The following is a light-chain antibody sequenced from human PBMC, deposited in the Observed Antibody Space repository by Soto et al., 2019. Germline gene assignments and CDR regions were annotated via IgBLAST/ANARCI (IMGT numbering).Light chain of an antibody. V-gene: IGLV1-51*01. CDR1: SSNIGNKF. CDR2: GNN. Sequence: QSVLTQPPSVSAAPGQKVTISCSGSSSNIGNKFVSWYQQLPGTAPKLLIYGNNKRPSGIPDRFSGSKSGTSATLVITGLQTGDEADYYCETWDSSLSAGVFGGGTKLTVL. CDR3: ETWDSSLSAGV. J-gene: IGLJ3*02.